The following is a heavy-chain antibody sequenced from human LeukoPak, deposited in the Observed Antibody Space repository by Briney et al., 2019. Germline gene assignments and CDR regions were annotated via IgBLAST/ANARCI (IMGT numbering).Heavy chain of an antibody. CDR1: GGSISSYY. CDR3: ARRSSSAWYFDY. Sequence: SETLSLTCTVSGGSISSYYWSWIRQPAGKGLESIGRIYTSGSTNYNPSLQSRVTMSLDTSNNQFSLKLSSVTAADTAVYYCARRSSSAWYFDYWGQGTLVSVSS. D-gene: IGHD6-19*01. J-gene: IGHJ4*02. CDR2: IYTSGST. V-gene: IGHV4-4*07.